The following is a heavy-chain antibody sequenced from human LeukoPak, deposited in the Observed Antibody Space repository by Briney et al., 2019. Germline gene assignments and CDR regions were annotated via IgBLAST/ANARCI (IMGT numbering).Heavy chain of an antibody. D-gene: IGHD2-2*01. Sequence: ASVKVSCKASGYTFTGYGISWVRQAPGQGLEWMGWISAYNGNTNYAQKLQGRVTMTTDTSTSTAYMELRSLRSDDTAVYYCAHLPYCSSTSCQDDWGQGTLVTVSS. J-gene: IGHJ4*02. CDR2: ISAYNGNT. CDR3: AHLPYCSSTSCQDD. V-gene: IGHV1-18*01. CDR1: GYTFTGYG.